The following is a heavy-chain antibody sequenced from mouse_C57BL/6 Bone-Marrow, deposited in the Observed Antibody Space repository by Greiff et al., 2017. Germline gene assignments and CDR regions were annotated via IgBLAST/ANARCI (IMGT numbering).Heavy chain of an antibody. J-gene: IGHJ1*03. CDR3: SRDPFYYGSSDWYFDV. CDR2: ISSVGSYT. D-gene: IGHD1-1*01. Sequence: EVKVVESGGDLVKPGWSLKLSCAASGFTFSSYGMSWVRQTPDKRLEWVATISSVGSYTYYPDSVKGRFTISRDNAKNTLYLQMSSLKSEDTAMYYCSRDPFYYGSSDWYFDVWGTGTTVTVSS. CDR1: GFTFSSYG. V-gene: IGHV5-6*01.